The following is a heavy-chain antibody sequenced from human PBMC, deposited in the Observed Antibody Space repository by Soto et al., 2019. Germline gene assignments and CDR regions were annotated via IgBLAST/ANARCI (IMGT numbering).Heavy chain of an antibody. CDR3: ARRWGTTFDY. CDR1: GGSISSYY. V-gene: IGHV4-59*08. D-gene: IGHD3-16*01. Sequence: QVQLQESGPGLVKPSETLSLTCTVSGGSISSYYWSWIRQPPGKGLEWIGYIYYSGSTNYNPSLKSRLTISVDTSKNRYSLKLSSVTAADPAVYHCARRWGTTFDYWGQGTLVTVSS. J-gene: IGHJ4*02. CDR2: IYYSGST.